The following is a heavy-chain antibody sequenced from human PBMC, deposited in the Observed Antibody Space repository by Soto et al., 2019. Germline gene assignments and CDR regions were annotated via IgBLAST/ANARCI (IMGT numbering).Heavy chain of an antibody. J-gene: IGHJ4*02. D-gene: IGHD2-15*01. CDR3: ARGGCSGGSCNDLDY. CDR1: GYSISSGNW. V-gene: IGHV4-28*03. Sequence: SETLSLTCAVSGYSISSGNWWGWIRQPPGKGLEWIGYIYYSGSTYYNPSLKSRVTISVDTSKNQFSLKLSSVTAADTAVYYCARGGCSGGSCNDLDYWGQGTLVTVSS. CDR2: IYYSGST.